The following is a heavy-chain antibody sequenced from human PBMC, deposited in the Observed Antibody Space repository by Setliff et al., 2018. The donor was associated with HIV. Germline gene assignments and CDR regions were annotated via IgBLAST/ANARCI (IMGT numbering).Heavy chain of an antibody. CDR3: ARGTTLNVVPDAFDI. D-gene: IGHD4-17*01. J-gene: IGHJ3*02. CDR2: IYHAGNT. Sequence: PSETLSLTCTVTGYSISSGYYWAWIRQPPGKGLEWIGHIYHAGNTYYNPSLKSRVTISVDTSKNQISLRLSSLTAADTALYYCARGTTLNVVPDAFDIWGQGTMVTVSS. CDR1: GYSISSGYY. V-gene: IGHV4-38-2*02.